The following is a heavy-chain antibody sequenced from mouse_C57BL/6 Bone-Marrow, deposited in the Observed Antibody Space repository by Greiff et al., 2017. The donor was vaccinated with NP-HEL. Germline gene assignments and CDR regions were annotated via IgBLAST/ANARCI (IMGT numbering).Heavy chain of an antibody. CDR2: INPNNGGT. Sequence: VQLQQSGPELVKPGASVKISCKASGYTFTDYYMNWVKQSHGKSLEWIGDINPNNGGTSYNQKFKVKATLTVDKSSSTAYMELRSLTSEDSAVYYCARNDGSYAMDYWGQGTSVTVSA. CDR1: GYTFTDYY. CDR3: ARNDGSYAMDY. D-gene: IGHD2-3*01. V-gene: IGHV1-26*01. J-gene: IGHJ4*01.